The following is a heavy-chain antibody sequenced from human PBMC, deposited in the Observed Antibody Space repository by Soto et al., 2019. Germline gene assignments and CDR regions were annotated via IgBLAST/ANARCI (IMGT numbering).Heavy chain of an antibody. J-gene: IGHJ4*02. V-gene: IGHV1-3*01. Sequence: ASVKVSCKASGYTFTSYAIHWVRQAPGQRLEWMGWINAGNGNTKYSQKFQDRVTITRDTSASTAYMELSSLRSEDTAVYYCARESPRSRMAAAGSDYWGQGTLVTVSS. CDR3: ARESPRSRMAAAGSDY. CDR2: INAGNGNT. D-gene: IGHD6-13*01. CDR1: GYTFTSYA.